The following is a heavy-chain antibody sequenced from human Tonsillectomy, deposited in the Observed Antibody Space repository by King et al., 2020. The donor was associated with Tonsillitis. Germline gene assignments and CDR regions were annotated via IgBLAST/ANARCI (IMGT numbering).Heavy chain of an antibody. J-gene: IGHJ4*02. CDR2: IYHSGST. D-gene: IGHD6-13*01. CDR3: ARHGRSAAGWDYFDY. CDR1: GGSISSGGYS. V-gene: IGHV4-30-2*01. Sequence: LQLQESGSGLVKPSQTLSLTCAVSGGSISSGGYSWSWIRQPPGKGLEWIGSIYHSGSTDYNPSLKSRVIISKDRPRNQFSLKLSSVTAADTAVYYCARHGRSAAGWDYFDYWGQGTLVTVSS.